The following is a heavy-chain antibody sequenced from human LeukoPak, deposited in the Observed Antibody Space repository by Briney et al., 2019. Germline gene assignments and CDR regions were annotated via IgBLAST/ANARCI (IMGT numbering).Heavy chain of an antibody. J-gene: IGHJ4*02. CDR2: IGSSSSYI. V-gene: IGHV3-21*01. CDR3: ARGDDFWSGPNFDY. CDR1: GFTFSSYS. D-gene: IGHD3-3*01. Sequence: GGSLRLSCAASGFTFSSYSMNWVRQAPGKGLEWVSSIGSSSSYIYYADSVKGRFTISRDNAKNSLYLQTNSLRAEDTAVYYCARGDDFWSGPNFDYWGQGTLVTVSS.